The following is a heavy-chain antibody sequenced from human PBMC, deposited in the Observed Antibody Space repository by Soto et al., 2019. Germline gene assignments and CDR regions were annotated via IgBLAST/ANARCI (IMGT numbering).Heavy chain of an antibody. CDR1: GFTFSTYS. Sequence: LRLSCVGSGFTFSTYSINWVRQAPGKGLEWVSSISSRSDIYYADSVKGRFTISRDNAKNSVSLQMNSLRAEDTAVYYCAREYTAWPLAYGLDVWGQWTTVTVSS. J-gene: IGHJ6*02. D-gene: IGHD2-2*02. V-gene: IGHV3-21*01. CDR2: ISSRSDI. CDR3: AREYTAWPLAYGLDV.